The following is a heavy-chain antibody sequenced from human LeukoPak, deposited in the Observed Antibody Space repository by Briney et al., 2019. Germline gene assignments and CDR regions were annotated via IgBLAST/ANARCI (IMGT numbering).Heavy chain of an antibody. Sequence: GASVKVSCKASGYTFTDYYMHWVRQAPGQGLGWMGWINPNSGDTNYAQKFQGRVTMTRDTSISTAYMDLSGLRSDDTAVYYCARNSAYYSSSDYWGQGTLVTVSS. V-gene: IGHV1-2*02. D-gene: IGHD3-22*01. CDR3: ARNSAYYSSSDY. CDR2: INPNSGDT. J-gene: IGHJ4*02. CDR1: GYTFTDYY.